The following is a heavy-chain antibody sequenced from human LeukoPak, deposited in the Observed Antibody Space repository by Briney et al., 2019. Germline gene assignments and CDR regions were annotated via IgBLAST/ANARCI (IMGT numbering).Heavy chain of an antibody. J-gene: IGHJ4*02. Sequence: ASVKVSCKVSGYTLTELSMHWVRQAPGKGLEWMGGFDPEDGETIYAQKFQGRVTMTEDTSTGTAYMELSSLRSEDTAVYYCATRDTQRTSVKAAAGSYYFDYWGQGTLVTVSS. D-gene: IGHD6-13*01. CDR1: GYTLTELS. CDR3: ATRDTQRTSVKAAAGSYYFDY. V-gene: IGHV1-24*01. CDR2: FDPEDGET.